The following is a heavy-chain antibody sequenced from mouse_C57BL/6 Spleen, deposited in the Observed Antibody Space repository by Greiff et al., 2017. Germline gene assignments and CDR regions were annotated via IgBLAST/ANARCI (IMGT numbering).Heavy chain of an antibody. D-gene: IGHD1-1*01. V-gene: IGHV1-78*01. CDR1: GYTFTDHA. Sequence: QVQLQQSDAELVKPGASVKISCKASGYTFTDHAIHWMKQRPEPGLGWIGYIYPSDGSTKYNEKFKGKATLTADESSSTAYMQLNSLTSEDSAVSYCAREGDCYGSSPGYFDVWGTGTAVTVSS. CDR3: AREGDCYGSSPGYFDV. J-gene: IGHJ1*03. CDR2: IYPSDGST.